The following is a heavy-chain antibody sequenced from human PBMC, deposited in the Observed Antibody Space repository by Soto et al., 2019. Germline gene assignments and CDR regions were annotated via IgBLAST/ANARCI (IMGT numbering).Heavy chain of an antibody. CDR3: FLYWSSSGLVGFYF. CDR2: IYYSGST. V-gene: IGHV4-59*01. CDR1: GGSISSYY. Sequence: SETLSLTCTVSGGSISSYYWSWIRQPPGKGLEWIGYIYYSGSTNYNPSLKSRVTISVDTSKNQFSLKLSSVTAADTAVYYCFLYWSSSGLVGFYFWGQGSLVPVSS. D-gene: IGHD2-8*02. J-gene: IGHJ4*02.